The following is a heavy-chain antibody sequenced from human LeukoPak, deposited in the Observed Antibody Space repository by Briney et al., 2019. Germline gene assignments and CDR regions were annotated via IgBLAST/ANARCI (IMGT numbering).Heavy chain of an antibody. V-gene: IGHV3-11*01. CDR1: GFTFSDYY. Sequence: GGSLRLSCAASGFTFSDYYMSWIRQAPGKGLEWVSYISSSGSTIYYADPVKGRFTISRDNAKNSLYLQMNSLRAEDTAVYYCAGGGSSTRYYYYYGMDVWGQGTTVTVSS. D-gene: IGHD1-26*01. J-gene: IGHJ6*02. CDR3: AGGGSSTRYYYYYGMDV. CDR2: ISSSGSTI.